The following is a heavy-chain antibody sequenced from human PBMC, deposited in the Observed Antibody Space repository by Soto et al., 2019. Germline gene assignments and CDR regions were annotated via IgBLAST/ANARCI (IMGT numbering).Heavy chain of an antibody. V-gene: IGHV3-7*01. Sequence: EVQLVESGGGLVQPGGSLRLSCAASGFTFSSYWMSWVRQAPGKGLEWVANIKQDGSEKYYVDSVKGRFTISRDHAKNSLYLQLNSLRAEDTDVYYCARAPQEMATIVDSWGQGTLVTVSS. CDR1: GFTFSSYW. J-gene: IGHJ4*02. D-gene: IGHD5-12*01. CDR3: ARAPQEMATIVDS. CDR2: IKQDGSEK.